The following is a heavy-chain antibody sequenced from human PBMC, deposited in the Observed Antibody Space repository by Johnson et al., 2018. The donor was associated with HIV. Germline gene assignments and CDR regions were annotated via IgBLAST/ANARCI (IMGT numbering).Heavy chain of an antibody. CDR1: GFTFSDYY. Sequence: MLLVESGGGLVKPGGSLRLSCAASGFTFSDYYMSWIRQAPGKGLEWVSAISGSGGSTYYADSVKGRFTISRDNSKNTLYLQMNSLRVEDTAIYYCARQPDNFGSSDAFDIWGQGTMVTVSS. J-gene: IGHJ3*02. V-gene: IGHV3-23*04. CDR2: ISGSGGST. CDR3: ARQPDNFGSSDAFDI. D-gene: IGHD3-3*01.